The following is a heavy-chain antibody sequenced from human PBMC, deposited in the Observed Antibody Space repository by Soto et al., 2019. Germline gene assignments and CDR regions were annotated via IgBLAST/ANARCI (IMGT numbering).Heavy chain of an antibody. CDR3: VKHPTRHKWNDADSYFDY. Sequence: PGGSLRLSCSASGFTFSSYAMHWVRQAPGKGLEYVSAISSNGGSTYYADSVKGRFTISRDNSKNTLYLQMSSLRAEDTAVYYCVKHPTRHKWNDADSYFDYWGQGTLVTVSS. D-gene: IGHD1-1*01. V-gene: IGHV3-64D*08. CDR1: GFTFSSYA. J-gene: IGHJ4*02. CDR2: ISSNGGST.